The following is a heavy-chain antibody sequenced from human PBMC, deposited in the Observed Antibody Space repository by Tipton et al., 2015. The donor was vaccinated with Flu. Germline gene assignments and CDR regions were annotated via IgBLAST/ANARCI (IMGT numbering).Heavy chain of an antibody. Sequence: TLSLTCTVSGGFVSSYYWGWVRQPPGKGLEWIGTIYHSGSTYYNPSLKSRVTISVDRSKNQFSLRLASVTAADTAVYFCARRDFSNYVSEPKNWFDSWGQGTLVTVSS. V-gene: IGHV4-59*04. D-gene: IGHD4-11*01. CDR2: IYHSGST. CDR3: ARRDFSNYVSEPKNWFDS. J-gene: IGHJ5*01. CDR1: GGFVSSYY.